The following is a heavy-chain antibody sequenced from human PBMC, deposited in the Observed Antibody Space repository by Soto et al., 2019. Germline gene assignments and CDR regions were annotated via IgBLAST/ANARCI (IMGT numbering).Heavy chain of an antibody. V-gene: IGHV1-8*01. CDR2: MSPKTGNT. D-gene: IGHD7-27*01. CDR3: ARGPHDWGFAL. Sequence: QVQLLQSGAEVKKPGASVTVSCKASGYTFTSYDINWVRQATGQGLEWIGWMSPKTGNTGYAQNFQGRVTMTRNPSISSAYIDLSSLTSEDTAISYCARGPHDWGFALWGQGTLVPVSS. J-gene: IGHJ4*02. CDR1: GYTFTSYD.